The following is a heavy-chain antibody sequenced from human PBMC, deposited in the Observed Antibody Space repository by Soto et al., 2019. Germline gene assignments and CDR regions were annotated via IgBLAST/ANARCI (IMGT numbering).Heavy chain of an antibody. CDR1: GGSISSGDYY. CDR2: IYYSGST. V-gene: IGHV4-30-4*01. D-gene: IGHD5-12*01. CDR3: ARDESLRPYYYGMDV. J-gene: IGHJ6*02. Sequence: SETLSLTCTVSGGSISSGDYYWSWIRQPPGKGLEWIGYIYYSGSTYYNPSLKSRVTISVDTSKNQFSLKLSSVTAADTAVYYCARDESLRPYYYGMDVWGQGTTVT.